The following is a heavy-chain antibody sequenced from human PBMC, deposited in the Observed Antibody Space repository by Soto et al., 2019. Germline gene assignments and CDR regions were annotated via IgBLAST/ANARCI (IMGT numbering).Heavy chain of an antibody. J-gene: IGHJ4*02. D-gene: IGHD3-22*01. Sequence: QVQLVQSGAEVKKPGASVKVSCKASGYSFATYGFSWVRQAPGQGLECVGWISAHNGDTHYSQKFQGRVTLTTDTSTNTGYMELRSLTSDETAVYFCATAPIYYNDGSGYYPLGHWGQGTLVTVSS. V-gene: IGHV1-18*04. CDR2: ISAHNGDT. CDR3: ATAPIYYNDGSGYYPLGH. CDR1: GYSFATYG.